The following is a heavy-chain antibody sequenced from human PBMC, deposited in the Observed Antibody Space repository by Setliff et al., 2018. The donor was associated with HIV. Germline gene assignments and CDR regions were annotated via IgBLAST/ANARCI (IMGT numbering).Heavy chain of an antibody. Sequence: ASVKVSCKAYGYTFTSYAMHWVRQAPGQRLEWMGWINAGNGNTKYSQKFQGRVTITRDTSASTAYMELSSLRSEDTAVYYCASIDCGGDCYSYYYYGMDVWGQGTTVTVSS. V-gene: IGHV1-3*01. D-gene: IGHD2-21*02. CDR3: ASIDCGGDCYSYYYYGMDV. CDR1: GYTFTSYA. J-gene: IGHJ6*02. CDR2: INAGNGNT.